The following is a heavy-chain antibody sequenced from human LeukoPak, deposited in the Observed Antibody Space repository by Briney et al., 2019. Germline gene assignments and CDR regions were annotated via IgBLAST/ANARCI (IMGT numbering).Heavy chain of an antibody. CDR3: ARGLRDIVVVPAASNWFDP. V-gene: IGHV4-34*01. CDR2: ISHSGST. D-gene: IGHD2-2*01. Sequence: PSETLSLTCAVYGGSFSGYYWSWIRQPPGKGLEWIGEISHSGSTNYNPSLKSRVTISVDTSKNQFSLKLSSVTAADTAVYYCARGLRDIVVVPAASNWFDPWGQGTLVTVSS. J-gene: IGHJ5*02. CDR1: GGSFSGYY.